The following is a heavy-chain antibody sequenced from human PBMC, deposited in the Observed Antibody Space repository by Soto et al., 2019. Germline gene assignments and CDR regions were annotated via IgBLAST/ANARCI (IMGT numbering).Heavy chain of an antibody. CDR1: GFTFSSYA. V-gene: IGHV3-23*01. CDR3: AKGSATSRPYYFNY. Sequence: GGALRLSCGASGFTFSSYAMSWVRQAPGKGLEWVSAITGDGGDTFHADSVRGRLTISRDNSRNTLYLQMDSLRAEDTALYYCAKGSATSRPYYFNYWGQGTLVTVS. J-gene: IGHJ4*02. CDR2: ITGDGGDT.